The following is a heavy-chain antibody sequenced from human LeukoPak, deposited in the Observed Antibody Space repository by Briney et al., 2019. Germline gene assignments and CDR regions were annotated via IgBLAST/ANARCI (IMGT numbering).Heavy chain of an antibody. J-gene: IGHJ4*02. Sequence: PSETLSLTCTVSRGSINTYYWSWIRQPPGKGLEWIGYIYYSGTTNYNPSLKSRVAMSVDTSRNQFSLKLSSVTAADAAMYYCARDTGYYRNFDYWGQGTLVTVSS. CDR3: ARDTGYYRNFDY. V-gene: IGHV4-59*01. CDR1: RGSINTYY. CDR2: IYYSGTT. D-gene: IGHD1-26*01.